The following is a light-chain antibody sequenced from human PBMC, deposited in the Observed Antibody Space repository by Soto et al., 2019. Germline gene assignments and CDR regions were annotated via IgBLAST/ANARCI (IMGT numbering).Light chain of an antibody. CDR1: QAIRND. CDR2: AAS. CDR3: LQHNTYPWT. V-gene: IGKV1-17*01. J-gene: IGKJ1*01. Sequence: DIQMTQSPSSLSASVGDRVTITCRASQAIRNDLAWYQQKPGKAPKRLIYAASSLQSGVPSRFSGSGSGTEFTLTISSLLPEDFATYYCLQHNTYPWTFGQGTKVDI.